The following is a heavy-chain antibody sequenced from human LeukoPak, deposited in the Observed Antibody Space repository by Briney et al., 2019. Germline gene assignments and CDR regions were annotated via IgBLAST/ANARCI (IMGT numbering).Heavy chain of an antibody. CDR1: GFTFSNAW. V-gene: IGHV3-7*05. D-gene: IGHD6-13*01. CDR3: ARRGTSSSWAHFDF. CDR2: IKQDGSEI. J-gene: IGHJ4*02. Sequence: HPGGSLRLSCAASGFTFSNAWMSWVRQAPGKGLEWVANIKQDGSEIYYVDSVKGRFTISRDNAKNSLYLQMNSLGAEDTALYYCARRGTSSSWAHFDFWGQGTLVTVSS.